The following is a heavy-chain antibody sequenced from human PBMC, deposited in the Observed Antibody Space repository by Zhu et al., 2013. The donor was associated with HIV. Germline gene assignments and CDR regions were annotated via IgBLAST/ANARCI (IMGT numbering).Heavy chain of an antibody. J-gene: IGHJ6*02. D-gene: IGHD4-17*01. CDR2: VSTYNGNT. CDR1: GYTFSSYG. V-gene: IGHV1-18*01. CDR3: ARDPLLRTQPFYYYYGMDV. Sequence: QVQLVQSGAEVKKPGASVKVSCEASGYTFSSYGITWVRQAPGQGLEWMGWVSTYNGNTNYAQKLQGRVTMTTDTSTSTAYMELRSLRSDDTAVYYCARDPLLRTQPFYYYYGMDVWAKGPRSPSP.